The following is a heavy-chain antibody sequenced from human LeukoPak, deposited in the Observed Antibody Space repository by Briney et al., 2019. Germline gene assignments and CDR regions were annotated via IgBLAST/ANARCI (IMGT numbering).Heavy chain of an antibody. V-gene: IGHV1-2*02. J-gene: IGHJ5*02. D-gene: IGHD3-3*01. CDR3: AGGPLIKIFGVADPFDP. CDR2: INPNSGGT. Sequence: ASVKVSCKASGYTFTGYYMHWVRQAPGQGLEWMGWINPNSGGTNYAQKFQGRVTMTRDTSISTAYMELSRLRSDDTAVYYCAGGPLIKIFGVADPFDPWGQGTLGTVSS. CDR1: GYTFTGYY.